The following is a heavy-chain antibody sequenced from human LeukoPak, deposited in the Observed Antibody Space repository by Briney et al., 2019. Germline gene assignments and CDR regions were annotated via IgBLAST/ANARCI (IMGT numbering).Heavy chain of an antibody. V-gene: IGHV4-34*01. J-gene: IGHJ4*02. CDR1: GGSFSGYY. Sequence: PSETLSLTCAVYGGSFSGYYWSWIRQPPGKGLEWIGEINHSGSTNYNPSLKSRVTISVDTSKNQFSLKLSSVTAADTAVYYCARDSITMVRGVIRFDYWGQGTLVIVSS. CDR3: ARDSITMVRGVIRFDY. CDR2: INHSGST. D-gene: IGHD3-10*01.